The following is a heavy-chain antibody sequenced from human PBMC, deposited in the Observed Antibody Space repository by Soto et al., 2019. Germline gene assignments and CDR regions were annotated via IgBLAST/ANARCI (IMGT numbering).Heavy chain of an antibody. CDR3: ARGQVVAAQH. CDR1: GGSISSGGYS. D-gene: IGHD2-15*01. J-gene: IGHJ4*02. Sequence: SETLSLTCAVSGGSISSGGYSWSWIRQPPGKGLEWIGYIYHSGSTYYNPPLKSRVTISVDRSKNQFSLKLSSVTAADTAVYNCARGQVVAAQHWGQGTLVTV. CDR2: IYHSGST. V-gene: IGHV4-30-2*01.